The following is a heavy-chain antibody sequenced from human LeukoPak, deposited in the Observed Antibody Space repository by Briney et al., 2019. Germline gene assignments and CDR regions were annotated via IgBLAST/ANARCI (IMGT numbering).Heavy chain of an antibody. D-gene: IGHD1-20*01. CDR3: TRRVAITGTPKAYFDC. CDR2: VYYSENT. CDR1: GGSISGYY. Sequence: SETLSLTCSVSGGSISGYYWSWIRQPPGKELEWIGYVYYSENTKYNPSLESRVTISLDTSKNQFSLRLNSVTTADTAVYFCTRRVAITGTPKAYFDCWGQGILVTVSS. J-gene: IGHJ4*02. V-gene: IGHV4-59*08.